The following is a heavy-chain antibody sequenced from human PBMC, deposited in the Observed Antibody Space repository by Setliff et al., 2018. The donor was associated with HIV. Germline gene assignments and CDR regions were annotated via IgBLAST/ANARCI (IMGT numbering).Heavy chain of an antibody. J-gene: IGHJ4*02. V-gene: IGHV3-9*01. CDR3: ARHYFFDY. CDR1: GFTLDDYA. Sequence: SLRLSCAASGFTLDDYAMHWVRQAPGKGLEWVSGISWNSGSIGYADSVKGRFTISRDNAKNSLYLQMNSLRAEDTAVYYCARHYFFDYWGQGTLVTVSS. CDR2: ISWNSGSI.